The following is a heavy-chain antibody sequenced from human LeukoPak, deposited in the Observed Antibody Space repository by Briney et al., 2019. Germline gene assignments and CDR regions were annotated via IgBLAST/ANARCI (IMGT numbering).Heavy chain of an antibody. Sequence: ASVKVSCKVPGYTLTELSMHWVRQAPGKGLEWMGGFDPEDGETIYAQKFQGRVTMTEDTSTDTAYMELSSLRSEDTAVYYCATAVEGATTDYYYYMDVWGKGTTVTVSS. CDR1: GYTLTELS. J-gene: IGHJ6*03. CDR3: ATAVEGATTDYYYYMDV. V-gene: IGHV1-24*01. CDR2: FDPEDGET. D-gene: IGHD1-26*01.